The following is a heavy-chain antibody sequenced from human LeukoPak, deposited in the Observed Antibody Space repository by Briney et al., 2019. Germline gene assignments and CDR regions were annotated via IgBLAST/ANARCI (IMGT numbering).Heavy chain of an antibody. Sequence: ASVKVSCKVSGYTLTELSMHWVRQAPGKGLEWMGGFDPEDGETIYAQKFQGRVTMTEDTSTDTAYMELSSLRSEDTAVYYCARGQRRITIFGVVIIGLDPWGQGTLVTVSS. CDR1: GYTLTELS. J-gene: IGHJ5*02. D-gene: IGHD3-3*01. V-gene: IGHV1-24*01. CDR2: FDPEDGET. CDR3: ARGQRRITIFGVVIIGLDP.